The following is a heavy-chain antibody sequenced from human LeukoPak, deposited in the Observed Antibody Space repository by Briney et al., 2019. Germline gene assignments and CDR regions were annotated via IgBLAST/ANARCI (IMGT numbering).Heavy chain of an antibody. CDR1: GGSISSYY. CDR2: MSYSGGT. Sequence: PSETLSLTCTVSGGSISSYYWSWIRQPPGKGLEWVAYMSYSGGTNYNPSLKSRVAISVDTSKNQFSLNLTSVTAADTAVYYCARGGPSSLDCWGQGTLVTVSS. V-gene: IGHV4-59*01. J-gene: IGHJ4*02. CDR3: ARGGPSSLDC. D-gene: IGHD6-6*01.